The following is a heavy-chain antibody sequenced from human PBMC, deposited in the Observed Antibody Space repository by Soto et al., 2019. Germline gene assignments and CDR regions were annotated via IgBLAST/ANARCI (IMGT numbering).Heavy chain of an antibody. CDR1: GGTFSSYT. J-gene: IGHJ6*03. CDR3: ARGMTTVTSYYYYYYMDV. CDR2: IIPILGRT. D-gene: IGHD4-17*01. Sequence: SVKVSCKASGGTFSSYTISWVRQAPGQGLEWMGKIIPILGRTSYAQKFQGRVTMTRDTSTSTVYMELSSLRSEDTAVYYCARGMTTVTSYYYYYYMDVWGKGTTVTVSS. V-gene: IGHV1-69*08.